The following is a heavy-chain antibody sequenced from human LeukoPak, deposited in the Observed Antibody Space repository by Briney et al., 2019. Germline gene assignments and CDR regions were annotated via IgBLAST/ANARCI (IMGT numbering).Heavy chain of an antibody. J-gene: IGHJ3*02. Sequence: ASVKVSCKISGYTFTDYFIHWVRQAPGQGLEWMGGIIPIFGTANYAQKFQGRVTITADESTSTAYMELSSLRSEDTAVYYCARALLGRDWGSPVDAFDIWGQGTMVTVSS. CDR2: IIPIFGTA. D-gene: IGHD7-27*01. CDR1: GYTFTDYF. V-gene: IGHV1-69*13. CDR3: ARALLGRDWGSPVDAFDI.